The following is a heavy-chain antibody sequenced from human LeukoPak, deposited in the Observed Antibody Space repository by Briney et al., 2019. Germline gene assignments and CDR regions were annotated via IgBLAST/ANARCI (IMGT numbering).Heavy chain of an antibody. J-gene: IGHJ4*02. Sequence: SETPSLTCAVYGGSFSGYYWSWIRQPPGKGLEWIGEINHSGSTNYNPSLKSRVTISVDTSKNQFSLKLSSVTAADTAVYYCAGSGGSYLVRTLPTYDYWGQGTLVTVSS. V-gene: IGHV4-34*01. D-gene: IGHD3-16*02. CDR3: AGSGGSYLVRTLPTYDY. CDR2: INHSGST. CDR1: GGSFSGYY.